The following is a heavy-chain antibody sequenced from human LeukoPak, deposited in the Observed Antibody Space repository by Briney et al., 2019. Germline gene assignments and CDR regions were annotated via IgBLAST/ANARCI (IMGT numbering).Heavy chain of an antibody. J-gene: IGHJ4*02. CDR3: ARGAWQQLPEYYFDY. Sequence: ASVKVSCRASGYTFTGYYMHWVRQAPGQGLEGMGWINPNSGGTNYAQKFQGRVTMTRDTSISTAYMELSRLRSDDTAVYYCARGAWQQLPEYYFDYWGQGTLVTVS. D-gene: IGHD6-13*01. V-gene: IGHV1-2*02. CDR1: GYTFTGYY. CDR2: INPNSGGT.